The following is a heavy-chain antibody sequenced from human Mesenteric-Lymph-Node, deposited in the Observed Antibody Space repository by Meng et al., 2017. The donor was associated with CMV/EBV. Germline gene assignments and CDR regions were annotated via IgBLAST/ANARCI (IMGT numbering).Heavy chain of an antibody. CDR1: DASSYA. D-gene: IGHD3-3*01. CDR2: VSYDGSNN. J-gene: IGHJ6*02. CDR3: ARARITIFVVEDPNYYYYYGMDV. V-gene: IGHV3-30*04. Sequence: GGSLRLSCTASDASSYAFPWVRQAPGKGLEWVAAVSYDGSNNYYADSVRGRFTVSRDNSKNTLFLQMNSLRAEDTAVYYCARARITIFVVEDPNYYYYYGMDVWGQGTTVTVSS.